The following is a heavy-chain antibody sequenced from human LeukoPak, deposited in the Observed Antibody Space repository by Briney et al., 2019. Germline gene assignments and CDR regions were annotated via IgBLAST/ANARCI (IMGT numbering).Heavy chain of an antibody. V-gene: IGHV3-30*18. J-gene: IGHJ4*02. CDR3: AKGGGSSGRSYYFDY. CDR1: GFTFSSYS. Sequence: GGSLRLSCAASGFTFSSYSMHWVRQAPGKGLEWVADISNDGNNKFYADSVKGRFPISRDNPKNTMKLQLNSLRAEDTAVYYCAKGGGSSGRSYYFDYWGQGTLVTVSS. CDR2: ISNDGNNK. D-gene: IGHD6-19*01.